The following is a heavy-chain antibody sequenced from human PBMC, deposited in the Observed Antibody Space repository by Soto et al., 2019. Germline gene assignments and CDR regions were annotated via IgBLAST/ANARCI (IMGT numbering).Heavy chain of an antibody. V-gene: IGHV4-59*01. CDR1: GGSISSYY. CDR2: IYYSGST. Sequence: SETLSLTCTVSGGSISSYYWSWIRQPPGKGLEWIGYIYYSGSTNYNPSLKRRVTISVDTSKNQFSLKLSSVTAADTAVYYCARDRSYYDSSGYYFYGMEVWGQGNPGHRLL. D-gene: IGHD3-22*01. CDR3: ARDRSYYDSSGYYFYGMEV. J-gene: IGHJ6*02.